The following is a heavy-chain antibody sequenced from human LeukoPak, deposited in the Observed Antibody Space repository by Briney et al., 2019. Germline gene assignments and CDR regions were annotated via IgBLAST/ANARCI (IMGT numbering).Heavy chain of an antibody. V-gene: IGHV4-59*01. CDR1: GGSISTYY. J-gene: IGHJ4*02. Sequence: SETLSLTCDVSGGSISTYYWSWIRQPPGKGQEWIGYNYNSGTTNYNPSLRSRVTVSVDRSKNQFSLRLTSVTAADTAVYYCARERASAGPHFDHWGRGILVTVSS. D-gene: IGHD6-13*01. CDR3: ARERASAGPHFDH. CDR2: NYNSGTT.